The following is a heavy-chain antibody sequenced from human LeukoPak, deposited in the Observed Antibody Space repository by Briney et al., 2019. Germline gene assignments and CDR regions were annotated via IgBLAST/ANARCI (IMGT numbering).Heavy chain of an antibody. CDR2: IYTSGSS. D-gene: IGHD5-18*01. CDR1: GGSTSSYY. V-gene: IGHV4-4*07. CDR3: ARVDTTMPSDYYMDV. J-gene: IGHJ6*03. Sequence: PSETLSLTCTVSGGSTSSYYWSWIRQPAGKGLEWIGRIYTSGSSNYNPSLKSRATMSVDTSKNQFSLKLSSVTAADTAVYYCARVDTTMPSDYYMDVWGKGTTVTVSS.